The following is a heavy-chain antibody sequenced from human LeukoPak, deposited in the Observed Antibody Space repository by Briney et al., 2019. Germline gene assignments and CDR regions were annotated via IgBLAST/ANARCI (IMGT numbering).Heavy chain of an antibody. D-gene: IGHD3-3*01. CDR1: GGSIRSYY. Sequence: SETLSLTCTVSGGSIRSYYWSWIRQPPGKGLEWIGYVYFSGSTSYNPSLKSRVTISVDRSKNQFSLKLSSVAAADTAVYYCARSYDTNFDYWGQGTLVTVSS. CDR3: ARSYDTNFDY. V-gene: IGHV4-59*01. J-gene: IGHJ4*02. CDR2: VYFSGST.